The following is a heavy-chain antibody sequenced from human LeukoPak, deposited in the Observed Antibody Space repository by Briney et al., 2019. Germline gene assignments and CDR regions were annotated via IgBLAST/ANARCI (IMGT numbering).Heavy chain of an antibody. D-gene: IGHD3-22*01. J-gene: IGHJ3*02. Sequence: SETLSLTCSVSGGSISSYYWDWIRQPPGKGLEWIGTIYYSGTTYYNPSLKSRVTISVDTSRNQFSLKLSSVTATDTAVYYCARMIGDDAFDIWGQGTMVTVSS. CDR1: GGSISSYY. CDR2: IYYSGTT. CDR3: ARMIGDDAFDI. V-gene: IGHV4-39*01.